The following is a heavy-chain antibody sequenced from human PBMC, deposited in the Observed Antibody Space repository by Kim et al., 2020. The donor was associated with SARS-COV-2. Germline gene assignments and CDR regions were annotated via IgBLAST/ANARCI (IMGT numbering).Heavy chain of an antibody. J-gene: IGHJ5*02. CDR2: ISFDGSGK. CDR1: GFTFSSYA. Sequence: GGSLRLSCAASGFTFSSYAMLWVRQAPGKGPEWVAVISFDGSGKYYVDSVEGRLTISRDNSKNTLYLQMNSLRAEDTAVYYCARAGVPAATYWFDPWGQGTLVTVSS. V-gene: IGHV3-30*04. CDR3: ARAGVPAATYWFDP. D-gene: IGHD2-2*01.